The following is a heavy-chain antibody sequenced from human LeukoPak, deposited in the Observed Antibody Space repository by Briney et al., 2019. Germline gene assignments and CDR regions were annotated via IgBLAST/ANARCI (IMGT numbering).Heavy chain of an antibody. D-gene: IGHD1-26*01. Sequence: GCLRLSCAASGFTFSSYPMNWVCQAPRKGLEWVSYISSSAISYADSVKGRFTISRDNAKHSLSLHMNSLMAHDTAVYYCARDGGIQWELDYCGQGILVTVSS. J-gene: IGHJ4*02. V-gene: IGHV3-48*01. CDR2: ISSSAI. CDR3: ARDGGIQWELDY. CDR1: GFTFSSYP.